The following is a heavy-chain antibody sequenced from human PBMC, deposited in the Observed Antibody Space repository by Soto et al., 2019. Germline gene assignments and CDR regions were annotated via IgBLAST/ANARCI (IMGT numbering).Heavy chain of an antibody. CDR1: GGTFSSYA. CDR3: ASPGLALATMVRGARDYYGMDV. CDR2: IIPIFGTA. J-gene: IGHJ6*02. V-gene: IGHV1-69*01. D-gene: IGHD3-10*01. Sequence: QVQLVQSGAEVKKPGSSVKVSCKASGGTFSSYAISWVRQAPGQGLEWMGGIIPIFGTANYAQKFQGRVTITADESTSTAYMERSSLRSDDTAVYYCASPGLALATMVRGARDYYGMDVWGQGTTVTVSS.